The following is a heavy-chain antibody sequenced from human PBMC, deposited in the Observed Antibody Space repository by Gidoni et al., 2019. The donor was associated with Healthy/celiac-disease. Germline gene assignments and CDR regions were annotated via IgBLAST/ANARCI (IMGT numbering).Heavy chain of an antibody. CDR3: TRDTAMAPRDY. D-gene: IGHD5-18*01. J-gene: IGHJ4*02. CDR2: IRSKAYGGTT. CDR1: GFTFGDYA. Sequence: PGRSLRRACTASGFTFGDYAMSWFRQAPGKGLEWVGFIRSKAYGGTTEYAASVKGRFTISRDDSKSLAYLQMNSLNTEDTAVYYCTRDTAMAPRDYWGQGTLVTVSS. V-gene: IGHV3-49*03.